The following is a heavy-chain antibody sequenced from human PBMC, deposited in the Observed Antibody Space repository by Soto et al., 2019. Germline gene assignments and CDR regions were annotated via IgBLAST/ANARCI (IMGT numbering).Heavy chain of an antibody. D-gene: IGHD3-22*01. CDR2: IGAGDGKT. V-gene: IGHV1-3*01. CDR1: GYRSTHYV. Sequence: QVQLVQSGTEVKKPGASVKVSCKASGYRSTHYVIHWVRQAPGQRLEWMGWIGAGDGKTYYSQNFQGRVSITSDTSASIVYMELSSLISEDTAVYYCVRDYASDSGVHLDFWGQGTLVTVSS. CDR3: VRDYASDSGVHLDF. J-gene: IGHJ4*02.